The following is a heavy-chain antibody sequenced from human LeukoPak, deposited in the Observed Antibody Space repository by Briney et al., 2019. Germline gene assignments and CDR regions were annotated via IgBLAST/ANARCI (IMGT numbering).Heavy chain of an antibody. D-gene: IGHD3-10*01. CDR3: ARTLGDYGSGSYYY. V-gene: IGHV4-38-2*02. Sequence: SETLSLTCTVSGYSISSGYYWGWIRQPPGKGLEWIGSIYHSGSTYYNPSLKSRVTISVDTSKNQFSLKLSSVTAADTAVYCCARTLGDYGSGSYYYWGQGTLVTVSS. J-gene: IGHJ4*02. CDR1: GYSISSGYY. CDR2: IYHSGST.